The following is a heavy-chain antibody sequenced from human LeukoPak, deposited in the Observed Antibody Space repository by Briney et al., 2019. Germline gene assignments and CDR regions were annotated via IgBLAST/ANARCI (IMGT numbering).Heavy chain of an antibody. D-gene: IGHD3-22*01. V-gene: IGHV3-30*02. CDR2: IRYDGNNK. J-gene: IGHJ4*02. CDR3: AEMLRDSSVYYAAGN. Sequence: PGGSLRLSGAASGFTFSSYGMHWVRQAPGKGLEWVAFIRYDGNNKQYADSVKGRFTISRDDSKNTLYLQMNSLRAEDTAMYYCAEMLRDSSVYYAAGNWGQGTLVTVSS. CDR1: GFTFSSYG.